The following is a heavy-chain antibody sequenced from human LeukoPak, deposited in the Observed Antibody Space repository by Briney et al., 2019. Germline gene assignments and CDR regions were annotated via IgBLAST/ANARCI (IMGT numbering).Heavy chain of an antibody. CDR3: ARETRDSGSYPGARYYYYYMDV. Sequence: PSETLSLTCIVSGGSISSSIYYWAWVRQPPGKGLEWIGTVFYNGATQYSPSLRSRVTISIDTSTNQFSLKLSSVTAADTAVYYCARETRDSGSYPGARYYYYYMDVWGKGTTVTVSS. V-gene: IGHV4-39*07. J-gene: IGHJ6*03. CDR2: VFYNGAT. D-gene: IGHD1-26*01. CDR1: GGSISSSIYY.